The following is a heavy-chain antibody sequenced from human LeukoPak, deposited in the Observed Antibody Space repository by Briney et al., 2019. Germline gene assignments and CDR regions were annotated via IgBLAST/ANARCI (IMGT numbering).Heavy chain of an antibody. CDR1: GFTVSSNY. D-gene: IGHD6-13*01. V-gene: IGHV3-53*01. Sequence: GGSLRLSCAASGFTVSSNYMSWVRQAPGKGLEWVSIIYSGDITYYADSVKGRFTISRDNSKNILYLQMNSLRAEDTAVYYCARGWVFDYWGQGTLVTVSS. J-gene: IGHJ4*02. CDR2: IYSGDIT. CDR3: ARGWVFDY.